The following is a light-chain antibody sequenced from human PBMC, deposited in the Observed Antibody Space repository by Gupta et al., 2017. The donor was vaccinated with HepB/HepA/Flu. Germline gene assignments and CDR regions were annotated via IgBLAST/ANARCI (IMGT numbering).Light chain of an antibody. J-gene: IGKJ1*01. CDR1: QSINNW. V-gene: IGKV1-5*03. CDR2: KAS. CDR3: QQYKSYPWT. Sequence: DIQMTQSPSTLSASVGDRVTITCRASQSINNWLAWYQQKPGKAPKLLIYKASSLESGVPSRFSGSGSGTEFTLTISSLQPDDFATYYCQQYKSYPWTFGPGTKVEIK.